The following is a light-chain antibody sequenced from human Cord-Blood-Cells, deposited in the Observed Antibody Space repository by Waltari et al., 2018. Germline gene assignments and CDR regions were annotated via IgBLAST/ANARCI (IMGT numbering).Light chain of an antibody. J-gene: IGLJ3*02. CDR2: GKN. Sequence: SSELTPDPAVSVALGQTVRITCQGDRLRSYYASWYQQKPGQAPVLVIYGKNNRPAGIPDRFSGSSSGNTASLNITGAQAEGEADYYCNSRDSSGNHLVFGGGTKLTVL. CDR1: RLRSYY. CDR3: NSRDSSGNHLV. V-gene: IGLV3-19*01.